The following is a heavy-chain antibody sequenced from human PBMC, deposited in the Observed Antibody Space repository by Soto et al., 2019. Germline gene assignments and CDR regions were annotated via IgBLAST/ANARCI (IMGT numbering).Heavy chain of an antibody. CDR2: IYHSGST. J-gene: IGHJ4*02. D-gene: IGHD2-15*01. CDR3: ARGRYCSGGRCYSTQDY. V-gene: IGHV4-4*02. Sequence: QEQLQESGPGLVKPSGTLSLTCAVSGGSISSSNWWSWVRQPPGKGLEWIGEIYHSGSTNYNPSLKSRVTISVDKSNNQFSLKLSSVTAADTAVYYCARGRYCSGGRCYSTQDYWGQGTLVTVSS. CDR1: GGSISSSNW.